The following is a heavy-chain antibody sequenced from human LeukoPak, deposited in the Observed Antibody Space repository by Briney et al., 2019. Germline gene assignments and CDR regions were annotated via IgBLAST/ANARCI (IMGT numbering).Heavy chain of an antibody. V-gene: IGHV3-33*06. J-gene: IGHJ3*02. CDR2: IWYDGSNK. D-gene: IGHD6-13*01. Sequence: GRSLRLSCAASGFTFSSYGMHWVRQAPGKGLEWVAVIWYDGSNKYYADSVKGRFTISRDNSKNTLYLQMNSLRAEDTAVYYCAKDDPSNTYSSSWYEVAHDAFDIWGQGTMVTVSS. CDR3: AKDDPSNTYSSSWYEVAHDAFDI. CDR1: GFTFSSYG.